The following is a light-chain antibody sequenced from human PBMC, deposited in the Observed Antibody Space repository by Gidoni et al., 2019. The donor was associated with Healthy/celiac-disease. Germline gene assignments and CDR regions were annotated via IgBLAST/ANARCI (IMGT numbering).Light chain of an antibody. Sequence: EIALTPSTGNLSLSPGDRTTLSCRASQSVTSTYLAWYHQTPGPAPRLLIYGASSSAPGIPDSFSGSGSGTDFTLTISRLEPEDFAVYYCQHFGSSLWTFGQXTKVEIK. CDR1: QSVTSTY. J-gene: IGKJ1*01. V-gene: IGKV3-20*01. CDR3: QHFGSSLWT. CDR2: GAS.